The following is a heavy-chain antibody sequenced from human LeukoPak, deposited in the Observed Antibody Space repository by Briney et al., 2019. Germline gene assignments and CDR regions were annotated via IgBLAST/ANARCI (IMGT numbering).Heavy chain of an antibody. CDR1: GFTFRSHA. D-gene: IGHD3-22*01. J-gene: IGHJ4*02. CDR3: AKDINYYDSSGLSDY. CDR2: IIATGRTT. V-gene: IGHV3-23*01. Sequence: PGGSLRLSCAASGFTFRSHAMNWVRQAPGKGLEWVSSIIATGRTTYYTDSVKGRFTISRDNSKNTLYLQMNSLRAEDTAVYNCAKDINYYDSSGLSDYWGQGTLVTVSS.